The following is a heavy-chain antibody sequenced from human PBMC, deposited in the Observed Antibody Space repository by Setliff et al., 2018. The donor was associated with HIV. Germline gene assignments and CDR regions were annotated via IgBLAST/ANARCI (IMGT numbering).Heavy chain of an antibody. CDR1: GYSISSGHY. Sequence: PSETLSLTCAVSGYSISSGHYWGWIRQPPGKGLEWIGSIYQTANTFYSPSLKSRAAISVDTSKNQFSLRLSSVTAADPAIYYFARREEPNSNNFWSGYSGFHYLGQGMLVTVSS. CDR3: ARREEPNSNNFWSGYSGFHY. V-gene: IGHV4-38-2*01. D-gene: IGHD3-3*01. J-gene: IGHJ4*02. CDR2: IYQTANT.